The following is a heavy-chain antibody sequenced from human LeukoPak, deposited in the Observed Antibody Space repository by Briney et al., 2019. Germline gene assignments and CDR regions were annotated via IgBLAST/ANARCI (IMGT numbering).Heavy chain of an antibody. D-gene: IGHD5-24*01. CDR2: INPNSGGT. CDR1: GYTFTGYY. CDR3: ARDHLRRDGFDY. J-gene: IGHJ4*02. V-gene: IGHV1-2*02. Sequence: ASVTVSFKASGYTFTGYYMHWVRQAPGQGLEWMGWINPNSGGTNYAQKFQGRVTMTRDTSISTAYMELSRLRSDDTAVYYCARDHLRRDGFDYWGQGTLVTVSS.